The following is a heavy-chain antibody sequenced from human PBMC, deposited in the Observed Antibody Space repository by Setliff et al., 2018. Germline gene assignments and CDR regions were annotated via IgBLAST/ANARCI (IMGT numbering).Heavy chain of an antibody. V-gene: IGHV4-59*01. CDR1: GGSISTYY. CDR3: ARGGTYRYFDY. Sequence: PSETLSLTCTVSGGSISTYYWSWIRQPPGKGLEFIGYVYYSGTTNYDPSLKSRVTMSVDTSKNQFSRKLSSVTAADTAVYYCARGGTYRYFDYWGQGTLVTVSS. CDR2: VYYSGTT. J-gene: IGHJ4*02.